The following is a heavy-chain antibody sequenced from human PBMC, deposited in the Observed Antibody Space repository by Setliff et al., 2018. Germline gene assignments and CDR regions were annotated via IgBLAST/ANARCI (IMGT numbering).Heavy chain of an antibody. Sequence: LRLSCAASGFTFSSYGMHWVRQAPGKGLEWVAFIRYDGSNKYYADSVKGRFTISRDNSKNTLYLQMNSLRAEDTAVYYCAKGPYYYDSSGYLSYWGQGTLVTVSS. CDR1: GFTFSSYG. V-gene: IGHV3-30*02. J-gene: IGHJ4*02. CDR2: IRYDGSNK. D-gene: IGHD3-22*01. CDR3: AKGPYYYDSSGYLSY.